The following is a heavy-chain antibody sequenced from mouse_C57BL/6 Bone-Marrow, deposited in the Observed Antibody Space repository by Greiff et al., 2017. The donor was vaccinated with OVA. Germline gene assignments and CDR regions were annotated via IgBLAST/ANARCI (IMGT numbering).Heavy chain of an antibody. D-gene: IGHD1-1*01. CDR3: ARNYYYGSSEAWFAY. Sequence: VQLQQSGAELVRPGTSVKVSCKASGYAFTNYLIEWVKQRPGQGLEWIGVINPGSGGTNYNEKFKGKATLTADKSSSTAYMQLSSLTSEDSAVYFCARNYYYGSSEAWFAYWGQGTLVTVSA. J-gene: IGHJ3*01. V-gene: IGHV1-54*01. CDR1: GYAFTNYL. CDR2: INPGSGGT.